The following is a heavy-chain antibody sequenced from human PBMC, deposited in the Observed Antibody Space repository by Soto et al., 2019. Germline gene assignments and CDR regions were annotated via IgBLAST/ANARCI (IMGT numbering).Heavy chain of an antibody. CDR3: AAVRYFVAYGMDV. V-gene: IGHV1-24*01. D-gene: IGHD3-9*01. Sequence: ASVKVSCKASGFSFTSSGFNWVRQAPGKGLEWMGGFDPEDGETIYAQKFQGRVTMTEDTSTDTAYMELSSLRSEDTAVYYCAAVRYFVAYGMDVWGQGTTVTVSS. CDR1: GFSFTSSG. CDR2: FDPEDGET. J-gene: IGHJ6*02.